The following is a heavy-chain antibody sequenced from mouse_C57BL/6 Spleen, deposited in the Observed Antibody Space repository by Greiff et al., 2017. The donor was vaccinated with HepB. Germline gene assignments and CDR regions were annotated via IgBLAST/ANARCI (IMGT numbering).Heavy chain of an antibody. CDR3: ARSKELRLDY. Sequence: EVQLQQSGPELVKPGASVKISCKASGYSFTGYYMNWVKQSPEKSLEWIGEINPSTGGTTYNQKFKAKATLTVDKSSSTAYMQLKSLTSEDSAVYYCARSKELRLDYWGKGTTLTVSS. CDR2: INPSTGGT. D-gene: IGHD4-1*01. CDR1: GYSFTGYY. J-gene: IGHJ2*01. V-gene: IGHV1-42*01.